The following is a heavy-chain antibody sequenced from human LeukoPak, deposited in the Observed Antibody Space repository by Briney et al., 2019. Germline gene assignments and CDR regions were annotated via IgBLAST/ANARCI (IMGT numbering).Heavy chain of an antibody. J-gene: IGHJ6*04. CDR2: ISSSGSTI. V-gene: IGHV3-48*03. CDR1: GFTFSSYE. Sequence: GGSLRLSCAPSGFTFSSYEMNWVRQAPGKGLEWVSYISSSGSTIYYADSVKGRFTISRDNAKNSLCLQMNRLRAEDTAVYYCAELGITMIGGVWGKGTTVTISS. D-gene: IGHD3-10*02. CDR3: AELGITMIGGV.